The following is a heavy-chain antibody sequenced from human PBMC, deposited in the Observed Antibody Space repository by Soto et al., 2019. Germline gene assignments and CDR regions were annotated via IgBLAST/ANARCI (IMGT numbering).Heavy chain of an antibody. CDR1: GYTFTGYY. J-gene: IGHJ4*02. CDR3: ARGTYSVGIVGATRDYFDY. Sequence: QVQLVQSGAEVKKPGASVKVSCKASGYTFTGYYMHWVRQAPGHRLEWMGWINPNSGGTNYAQKFQGWVTMTRDTSISTAYMELSRLRSDDTAVYYCARGTYSVGIVGATRDYFDYWGQGTLVTVSS. D-gene: IGHD1-26*01. CDR2: INPNSGGT. V-gene: IGHV1-2*04.